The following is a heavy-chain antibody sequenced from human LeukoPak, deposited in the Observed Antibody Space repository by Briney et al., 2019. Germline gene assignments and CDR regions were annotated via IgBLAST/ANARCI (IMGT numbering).Heavy chain of an antibody. J-gene: IGHJ4*02. D-gene: IGHD3-3*01. Sequence: SQTLSLTCAVSGGSISSGGYSWGWIRQPPGKGLEWIGYIYHSGTTYYNPSLKSRVTISVDRSKNQFSLKLSSVTAADTAVYYCARSRFLEWLGGIDYWGQGTLVTVSS. CDR3: ARSRFLEWLGGIDY. CDR1: GGSISSGGYS. V-gene: IGHV4-30-2*01. CDR2: IYHSGTT.